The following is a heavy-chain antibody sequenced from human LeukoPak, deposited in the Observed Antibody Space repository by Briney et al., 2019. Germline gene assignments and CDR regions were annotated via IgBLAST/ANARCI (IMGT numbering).Heavy chain of an antibody. V-gene: IGHV4-61*02. J-gene: IGHJ3*02. Sequence: PSQTLSLTCTVSGGSISSGSYYWSWIRQPAGKGLEWIGRIYTSGSTNYNPSLKSRVTISVDTSKNQFSLKLSSVTAADTAVYYCARVITGEGAFDIWGQGTMVTVSS. CDR2: IYTSGST. CDR3: ARVITGEGAFDI. CDR1: GGSISSGSYY. D-gene: IGHD7-27*01.